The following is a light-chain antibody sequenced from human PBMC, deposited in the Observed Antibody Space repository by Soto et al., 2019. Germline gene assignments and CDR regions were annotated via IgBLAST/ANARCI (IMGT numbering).Light chain of an antibody. CDR2: EDN. J-gene: IGLJ3*02. CDR1: SGSIASSY. V-gene: IGLV6-57*01. Sequence: KFMLAQPHSVSVSPGKTVTITCTRSSGSIASSYVHWYQQRQGSPPTTLIYEDNRRPSGVPHRFPETVDSSSNSAFLTISGLKTEDLADYYCQSYDRTHGMFGGGTQLTVL. CDR3: QSYDRTHGM.